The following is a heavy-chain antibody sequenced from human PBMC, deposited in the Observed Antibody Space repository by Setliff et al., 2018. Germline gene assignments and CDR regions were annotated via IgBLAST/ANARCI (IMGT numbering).Heavy chain of an antibody. Sequence: GESLKISCAASGFTFSNHGMHWVRQASGKGLEWVAFIRHDGNNKYYKDSVRGRFTISRDNSKNTVYLQMNSLRPEDTAVYYCAKELIEVMMTGLEFWGQGTMVTVSS. D-gene: IGHD3-22*01. CDR2: IRHDGNNK. J-gene: IGHJ4*02. CDR1: GFTFSNHG. V-gene: IGHV3-30*02. CDR3: AKELIEVMMTGLEF.